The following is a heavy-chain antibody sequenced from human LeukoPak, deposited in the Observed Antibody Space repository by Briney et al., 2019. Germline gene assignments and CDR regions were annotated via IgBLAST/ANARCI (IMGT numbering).Heavy chain of an antibody. CDR1: GGSISSSSYY. D-gene: IGHD3-22*01. V-gene: IGHV4-39*07. CDR2: IYYSGST. Sequence: SETLSLTCTVSGGSISSSSYYWGWIRQPPGKGLEWIGSIYYSGSTYYNPSLKSRVTISVDTSKNQFSLKLSSVTAADTAVYYCARAKAYYYDSSGYYYDGIDYWGQGTLVTVSS. CDR3: ARAKAYYYDSSGYYYDGIDY. J-gene: IGHJ4*02.